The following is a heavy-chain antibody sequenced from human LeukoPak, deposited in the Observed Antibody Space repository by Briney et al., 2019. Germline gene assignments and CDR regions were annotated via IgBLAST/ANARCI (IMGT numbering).Heavy chain of an antibody. V-gene: IGHV4-34*01. CDR1: GGSFSGYY. Sequence: SETRSLTCAVYGGSFSGYYWSWIRQPPGKGLEWIGEINHSGSTNYNPSLKSRVTISVDSSKNQFSLKLSSVTAADTAVYFCARGVSSSWYDYYYGMDVWGQGTTVTVSS. CDR2: INHSGST. J-gene: IGHJ6*02. CDR3: ARGVSSSWYDYYYGMDV. D-gene: IGHD6-13*01.